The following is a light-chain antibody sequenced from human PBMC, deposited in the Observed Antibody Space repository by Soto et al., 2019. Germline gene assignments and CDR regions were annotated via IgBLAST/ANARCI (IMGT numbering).Light chain of an antibody. J-gene: IGLJ2*01. Sequence: QSALTQPASVSGSPGQSITISCTGTSSDVGGYNYVSWYQQHPGKAPKLMIYDVSKRPSGVSNRYSGSKSGNTASLTISGLHAEDEADYYCSSYTTSSTLDVVFGGGTKLTVL. CDR3: SSYTTSSTLDVV. V-gene: IGLV2-14*01. CDR1: SSDVGGYNY. CDR2: DVS.